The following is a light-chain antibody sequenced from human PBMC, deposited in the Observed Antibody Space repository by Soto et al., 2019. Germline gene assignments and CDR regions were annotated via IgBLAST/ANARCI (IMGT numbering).Light chain of an antibody. Sequence: QSALTQPASVSGSPGQSITISCTGTSSDVGGYNYVSWYQQHPGKAPKLMIYDVSNRPSGVSNRFSGSKSGNTATLTISGLQAEDEADYYGSSYTSSSTLKVVFRGGTKLTVL. J-gene: IGLJ2*01. CDR3: SSYTSSSTLKVV. CDR2: DVS. CDR1: SSDVGGYNY. V-gene: IGLV2-14*01.